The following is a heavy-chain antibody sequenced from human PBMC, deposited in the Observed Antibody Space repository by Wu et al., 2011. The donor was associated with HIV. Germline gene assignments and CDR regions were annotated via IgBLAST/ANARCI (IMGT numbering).Heavy chain of an antibody. CDR2: IIPIFGTA. J-gene: IGHJ5*02. CDR1: GGTFSSYA. Sequence: QVQLVQSGAEVKKPGSSVKVSCKASGGTFSSYAISWVRQAPGQGLEWMGRIIPIFGTANYAQKFQGRVTITADESTSTAYMELSSLRSEDTAVYYCARDQPKTYYDFWSGSPWFDPWGQGTLVTVSS. CDR3: ARDQPKTYYDFWSGSPWFDP. V-gene: IGHV1-69*15. D-gene: IGHD3-3*01.